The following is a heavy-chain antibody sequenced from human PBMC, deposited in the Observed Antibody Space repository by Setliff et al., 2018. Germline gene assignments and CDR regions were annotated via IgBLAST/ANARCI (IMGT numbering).Heavy chain of an antibody. CDR2: MSPVYGIA. V-gene: IGHV1-18*01. J-gene: IGHJ4*02. CDR3: AKDYYYDSSGPPCFDS. D-gene: IGHD3-22*01. CDR1: GYAFITFG. Sequence: ASVKVSCKTSGYAFITFGMSWVRQAPGQGLEWMGWMSPVYGIANYARKFQGRVTLTADTSTTTAYLELASLRPEDTAIYSCAKDYYYDSSGPPCFDSWGQGTLVTVSS.